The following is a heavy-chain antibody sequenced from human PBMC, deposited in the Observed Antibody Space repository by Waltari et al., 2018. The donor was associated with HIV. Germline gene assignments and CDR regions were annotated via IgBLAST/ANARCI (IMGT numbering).Heavy chain of an antibody. CDR1: GFTVSSNY. V-gene: IGHV3-53*02. J-gene: IGHJ3*02. Sequence: EVQLVETGGGLIQPGGSLRLSCAASGFTVSSNYMSWVRQAPGKGMEWCSVIYSGGSTYYADSVKGRFTISRDNSKNTLYLQMNSLRAEDTAVYYCARDDAFDIWGQGTMVTVSS. CDR3: ARDDAFDI. CDR2: IYSGGST.